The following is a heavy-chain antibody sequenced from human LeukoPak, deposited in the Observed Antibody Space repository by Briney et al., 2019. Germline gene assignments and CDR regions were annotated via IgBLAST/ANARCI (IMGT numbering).Heavy chain of an antibody. V-gene: IGHV3-21*01. CDR1: GFIFRDYS. D-gene: IGHD3-22*01. Sequence: GGSLRLSCAASGFIFRDYSLNWVRQAPGKGLEWVSSISSSSIYKYYADSVKGRFTISRDNAKKSLYLQMNSLRAEDTAVYYCARSRYDSSGYYGIIGNWGQGTLVTVSS. CDR2: ISSSSIYK. J-gene: IGHJ4*02. CDR3: ARSRYDSSGYYGIIGN.